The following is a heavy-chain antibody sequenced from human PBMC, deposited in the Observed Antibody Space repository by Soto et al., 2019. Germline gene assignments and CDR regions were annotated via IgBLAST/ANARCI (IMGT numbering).Heavy chain of an antibody. V-gene: IGHV3-30*18. CDR2: ITNDGNNE. D-gene: IGHD1-26*01. Sequence: QMNLVESGGGVVQPGRSLRLSCAASGFVFSDYGMHWVRQAPGKGLEWVALITNDGNNEYYRESVKGRFSISRGRXXXXXXLLMXSLRPEDTGVYYCAKEGPGGGRHFYYAMDVWGQGTTVTVSS. CDR3: AKEGPGGGRHFYYAMDV. J-gene: IGHJ6*02. CDR1: GFVFSDYG.